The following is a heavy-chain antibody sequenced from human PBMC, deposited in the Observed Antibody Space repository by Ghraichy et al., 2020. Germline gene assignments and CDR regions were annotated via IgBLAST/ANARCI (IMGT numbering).Heavy chain of an antibody. V-gene: IGHV1-46*01. CDR3: ARGGGGLPNDF. J-gene: IGHJ4*02. Sequence: ASVKVSCKASGYTFTSYLMYWVRQAPGQGLEWVGIINPDGGSATYAQKFQGRITMTRNTSASSVHMELSSLTSEDTAVFYCARGGGGLPNDFWGPGTLVTVSP. CDR2: INPDGGSA. D-gene: IGHD2-15*01. CDR1: GYTFTSYL.